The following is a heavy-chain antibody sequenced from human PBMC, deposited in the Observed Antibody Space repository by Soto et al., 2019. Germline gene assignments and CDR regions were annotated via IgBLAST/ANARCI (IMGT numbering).Heavy chain of an antibody. V-gene: IGHV3-48*03. Sequence: GGSLRLSCAASGFTFGSYEMNWVRQAPGKGLEWVSYISSSGGAIYYADSVKGRFTISRGNAKNALYLQMTSLRAEDTAVYYGPRRSSSWYLCNYYGQGTLVTGSS. CDR1: GFTFGSYE. J-gene: IGHJ4*02. CDR3: PRRSSSWYLCNY. D-gene: IGHD6-13*01. CDR2: ISSSGGAI.